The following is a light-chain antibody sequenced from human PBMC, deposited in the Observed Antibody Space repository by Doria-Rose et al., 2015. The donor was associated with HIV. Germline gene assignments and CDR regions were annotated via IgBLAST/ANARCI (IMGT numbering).Light chain of an antibody. Sequence: DIRLTQSPESLGMSLAERATLSCKSNQSLLYTSKNYLAWYQQKPGQPPKLLIYWASTRQSGVPARFSGSGSGTDFTLTISSLEAEDVAVYYCQQYYDTPSFGPGTTVDIE. J-gene: IGKJ3*01. CDR1: QSLLYTSKNY. V-gene: IGKV4-1*01. CDR2: WAS. CDR3: QQYYDTPS.